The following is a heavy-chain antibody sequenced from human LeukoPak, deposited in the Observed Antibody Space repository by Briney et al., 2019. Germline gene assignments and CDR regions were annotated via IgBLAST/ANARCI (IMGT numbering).Heavy chain of an antibody. CDR2: ISDSGGTT. V-gene: IGHV3-23*01. J-gene: IGHJ6*02. D-gene: IGHD3-10*01. CDR3: AKGSAGEVRGVTSLFYYGMDV. CDR1: GFPFASYA. Sequence: GGSLRLSCATSGFPFASYAMNWVRQGPGRGLEGVSGISDSGGTTYYADCVKGRFTISRDNSKNPLYLQLNSLRVEDTAVYFCAKGSAGEVRGVTSLFYYGMDVWGQGTTVTVSS.